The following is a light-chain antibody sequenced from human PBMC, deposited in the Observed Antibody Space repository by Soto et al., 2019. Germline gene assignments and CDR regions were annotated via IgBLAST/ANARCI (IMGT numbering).Light chain of an antibody. Sequence: DTVMTQSPLSLPVTPGEPASISCRSSQSLLHSNGYNSLDWYLQKPAQSPQLLSYLGSNRASGVPDRFSGSGSGTEFTLKIRRVEAEDVGVYYCMKDLQPPTFGGGTKVEIK. V-gene: IGKV2-28*01. CDR3: MKDLQPPT. J-gene: IGKJ4*01. CDR1: QSLLHSNGYNS. CDR2: LGS.